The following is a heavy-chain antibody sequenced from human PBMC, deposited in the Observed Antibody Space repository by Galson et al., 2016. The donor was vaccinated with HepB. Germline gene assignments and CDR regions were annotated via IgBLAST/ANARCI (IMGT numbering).Heavy chain of an antibody. Sequence: TLSLTCTVSGGSISSGDYYWSWIRQHPGKGLEWIGYIYYSGSTYYNPFLKSRVSISVDTSKNQFSLTVSSVTAADTAIYYCARLFEQQLEWEDYWYFDLWGRGTLVTVSS. CDR2: IYYSGST. V-gene: IGHV4-31*03. D-gene: IGHD6-13*01. J-gene: IGHJ2*01. CDR1: GGSISSGDYY. CDR3: ARLFEQQLEWEDYWYFDL.